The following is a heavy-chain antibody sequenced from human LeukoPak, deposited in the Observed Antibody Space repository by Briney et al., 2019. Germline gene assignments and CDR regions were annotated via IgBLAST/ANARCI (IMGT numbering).Heavy chain of an antibody. CDR3: ARGSSFSNY. V-gene: IGHV3-20*04. D-gene: IGHD2-2*01. Sequence: GGSLRLSCAASGFTFDEYGMTWVRQAPGKGLEWVSGISRNGGASGYAASVKGRFTISRDNAKNSLYLQMNRLRAEDTAFYYCARGSSFSNYWGQGTLVTVSP. CDR2: ISRNGGAS. CDR1: GFTFDEYG. J-gene: IGHJ4*02.